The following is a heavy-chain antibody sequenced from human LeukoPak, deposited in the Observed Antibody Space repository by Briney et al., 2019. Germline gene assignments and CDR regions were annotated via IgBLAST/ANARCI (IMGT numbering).Heavy chain of an antibody. CDR2: IYPGDSGT. D-gene: IGHD2-2*01. CDR1: AFSFTSYW. V-gene: IGHV5-51*01. J-gene: IGHJ3*02. CDR3: ARRGYCNSTSCYEGAFDI. Sequence: GDSLKISCKGSAFSFTSYWIAWVRQMPGEGLEWMGIIYPGDSGTRYSPSFQGQVTISADKSISTAYLQWSTLKASDTAIYYCARRGYCNSTSCYEGAFDIWGQGTMVTVSS.